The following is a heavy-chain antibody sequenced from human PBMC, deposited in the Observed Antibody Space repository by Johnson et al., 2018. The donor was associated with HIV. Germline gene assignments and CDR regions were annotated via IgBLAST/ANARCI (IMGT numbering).Heavy chain of an antibody. CDR1: GFAFRSYG. CDR2: IRYDGSDE. V-gene: IGHV3-30*02. Sequence: QVQLVESGGGVVQPGGSLRLSCAASGFAFRSYGVNWVRQAPGKGLEWVACIRYDGSDEYYADSVTGRVTISIDNSNNTLYLQMNSMRAEDTAVYYCGKEWGVGETVAHYEAFDIWGQGTMVTVSS. CDR3: GKEWGVGETVAHYEAFDI. J-gene: IGHJ3*02. D-gene: IGHD2-21*02.